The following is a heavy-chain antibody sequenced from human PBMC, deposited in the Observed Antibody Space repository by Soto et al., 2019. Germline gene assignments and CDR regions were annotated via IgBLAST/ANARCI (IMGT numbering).Heavy chain of an antibody. J-gene: IGHJ4*02. CDR3: TTNPDSSRWQKIDY. Sequence: EVQLVESGGGLVKPGGSLRLSCAASGFTFSNAWMSWVRQAPGKGLEWVGRIKSKTDGGTTDYAAPVKGRFTISRDDSKNTLYLQMNSLKTEDTAVYYCTTNPDSSRWQKIDYWGQGTLVTVSS. V-gene: IGHV3-15*01. CDR1: GFTFSNAW. D-gene: IGHD6-13*01. CDR2: IKSKTDGGTT.